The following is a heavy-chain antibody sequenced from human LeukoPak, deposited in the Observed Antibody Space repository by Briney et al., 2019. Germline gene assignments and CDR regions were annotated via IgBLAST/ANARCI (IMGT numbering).Heavy chain of an antibody. CDR2: IIPIFGTA. V-gene: IGHV1-69*13. Sequence: SVKVSCKASGGTFSSYAISWVRQAPGQGLEWMGGIIPIFGTANYAQKFQGRVTITADESTSTAYMELSSLRSEDAAVYYCARAGDSSGYYSEYYYYGMDVWGQGTTVTVSS. D-gene: IGHD3-22*01. CDR1: GGTFSSYA. J-gene: IGHJ6*02. CDR3: ARAGDSSGYYSEYYYYGMDV.